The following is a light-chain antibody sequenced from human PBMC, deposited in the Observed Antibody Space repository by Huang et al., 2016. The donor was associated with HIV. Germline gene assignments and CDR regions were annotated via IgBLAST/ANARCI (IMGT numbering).Light chain of an antibody. V-gene: IGKV3-11*01. CDR1: QSVSSF. CDR2: DTS. J-gene: IGKJ4*01. CDR3: QQRTNWPALT. Sequence: EIVLTQSPATLSLSPGERATLSCRASQSVSSFLAWYQQKPGHAPRLLIYDTSNRATGIPARFSGSGSGTDFTLTISSLEPEDFAVYYCQQRTNWPALTFGGGTKVETK.